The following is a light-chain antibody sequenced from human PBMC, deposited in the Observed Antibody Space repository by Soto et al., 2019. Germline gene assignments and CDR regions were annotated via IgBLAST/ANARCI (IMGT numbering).Light chain of an antibody. V-gene: IGKV3-11*01. CDR2: DAS. Sequence: EIFPTQSPDTLSLSPGERATLTCRASQSVTNYIAWYQQRPGQAPRLLIYDASNRATGVPARFSGSRSGTDFTLTISDLEPADFGLYYCQQRLNWPPGFGQGTKVDIK. CDR1: QSVTNY. CDR3: QQRLNWPPG. J-gene: IGKJ1*01.